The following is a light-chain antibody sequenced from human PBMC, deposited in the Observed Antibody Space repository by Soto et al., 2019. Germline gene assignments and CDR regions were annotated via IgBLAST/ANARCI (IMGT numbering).Light chain of an antibody. V-gene: IGLV2-14*03. CDR3: NSYTSSSTYD. CDR1: SSDVGGFNY. Sequence: HSALTQPASVSGSPGQSITISCTGTSSDVGGFNYVSWYQQHPGKAPKLMIYDVTNRPSGVSYRFSGSKSGTTASLTISGLQAEDEAEYYCNSYTSSSTYDFGTGTKVTVL. CDR2: DVT. J-gene: IGLJ1*01.